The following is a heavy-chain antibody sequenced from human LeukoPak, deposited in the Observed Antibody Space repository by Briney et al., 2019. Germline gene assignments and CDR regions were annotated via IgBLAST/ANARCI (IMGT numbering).Heavy chain of an antibody. V-gene: IGHV4-34*01. CDR3: ARNIAARAEGKAFDI. CDR1: GGSFSGYY. J-gene: IGHJ3*02. D-gene: IGHD6-6*01. CDR2: INHSGST. Sequence: KPSETPSLTCAVYGGSFSGYYWSWIRQPPGKGLEWIGEINHSGSTNYNPSLKSRVTISVDTSKNQFSLKLSPVTAADTAVYYCARNIAARAEGKAFDIWGQGTMVTVSS.